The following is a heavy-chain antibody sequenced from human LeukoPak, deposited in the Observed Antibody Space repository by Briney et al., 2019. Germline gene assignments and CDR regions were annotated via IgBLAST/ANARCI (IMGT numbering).Heavy chain of an antibody. CDR2: TKQDGSEK. J-gene: IGHJ4*02. D-gene: IGHD2-2*02. V-gene: IGHV3-7*03. CDR1: ELTSSTSW. CDR3: AKSNGIVVVPAAIPYFDY. Sequence: QPGGSLRLSCAASELTSSTSWMSWVRQAPGKGLEWVAQTKQDGSEKYYVDSVKGRFTISRDNSKNTLYLQMNSLRAEDTAVYYCAKSNGIVVVPAAIPYFDYWGQGTLVTVSS.